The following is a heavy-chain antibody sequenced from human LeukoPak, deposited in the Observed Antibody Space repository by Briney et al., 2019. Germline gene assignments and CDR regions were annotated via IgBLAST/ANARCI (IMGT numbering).Heavy chain of an antibody. CDR1: GYTFTSYA. V-gene: IGHV1-18*01. CDR3: ARQYCSSTSCQYYFEY. CDR2: INAYNGDT. D-gene: IGHD2-2*01. Sequence: ASVKVSCKASGYTFTSYAISWVRQAPGQGLEWLGWINAYNGDTNYAQKLQARVTMTTDTSTSTAYMELRSLTSDDTAVYYCARQYCSSTSCQYYFEYWGQGTLVTVSS. J-gene: IGHJ4*02.